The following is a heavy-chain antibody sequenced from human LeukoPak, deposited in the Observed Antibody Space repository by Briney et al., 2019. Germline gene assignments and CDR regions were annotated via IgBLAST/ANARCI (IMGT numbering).Heavy chain of an antibody. J-gene: IGHJ1*01. Sequence: PSETLSLTCTVSGGSISSYYWSWIRQPPGKGLEWIGYIYYSGSTNYNPSLKSRVTISVDTSKNQFSLKLSSVTAADTAVYYCARQGYYYGSGSSGFQHWGQGTLVTVSS. D-gene: IGHD3-10*01. V-gene: IGHV4-59*08. CDR2: IYYSGST. CDR1: GGSISSYY. CDR3: ARQGYYYGSGSSGFQH.